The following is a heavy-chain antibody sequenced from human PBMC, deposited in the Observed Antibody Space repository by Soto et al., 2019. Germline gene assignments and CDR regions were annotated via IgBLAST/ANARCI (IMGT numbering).Heavy chain of an antibody. CDR1: GGSFSGYY. CDR3: ARERITMVGAARGRYFQH. J-gene: IGHJ1*01. D-gene: IGHD2-15*01. Sequence: QVQLQQWGAGLLKPSETLSLTCTVYGGSFSGYYWSWIRQPPGKGLEWIGEINHSGSTNYNPSLMSRLPIPVATSKHQFSLKLSSVTAADTAVYYCARERITMVGAARGRYFQHWGQGTLVTVSS. CDR2: INHSGST. V-gene: IGHV4-34*01.